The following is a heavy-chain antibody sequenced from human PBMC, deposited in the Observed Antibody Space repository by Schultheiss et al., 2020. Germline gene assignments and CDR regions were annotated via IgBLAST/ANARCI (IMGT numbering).Heavy chain of an antibody. D-gene: IGHD2/OR15-2a*01. CDR3: AGSTTPHNQYGMHV. CDR1: GGSISSGGYY. V-gene: IGHV4-31*03. CDR2: IYYSGST. J-gene: IGHJ6*02. Sequence: SQPLSLTCTVSGGSISSGGYYWSWIRQHPGKGLEWIGYIYYSGSTNYNPSLKSRVTISVDTSKNQFSLKLKSVTTADTAVYYCAGSTTPHNQYGMHVWGQGTTVTVSS.